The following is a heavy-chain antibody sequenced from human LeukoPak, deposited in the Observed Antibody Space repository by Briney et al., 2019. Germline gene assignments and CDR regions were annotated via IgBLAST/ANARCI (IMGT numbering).Heavy chain of an antibody. Sequence: GASVKVSCKASGYTFTSYDINWVRQATGQGLEGMGWMNPNSGNTGYAQKFQGRVTMTRNTSISTAYMELSSLRSEDTAVYYCARGLIYYDSSGYYWDLYYFDYWGQGTLVTVSS. J-gene: IGHJ4*02. CDR1: GYTFTSYD. V-gene: IGHV1-8*01. CDR2: MNPNSGNT. CDR3: ARGLIYYDSSGYYWDLYYFDY. D-gene: IGHD3-22*01.